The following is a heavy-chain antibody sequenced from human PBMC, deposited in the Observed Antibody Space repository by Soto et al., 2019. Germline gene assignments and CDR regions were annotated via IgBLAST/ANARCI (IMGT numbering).Heavy chain of an antibody. J-gene: IGHJ4*02. V-gene: IGHV4-34*01. CDR3: ARHGGYYFDY. D-gene: IGHD3-16*01. CDR2: IYHGLSI. CDR1: SGSFSGYY. Sequence: SETLSLTCAVYSGSFSGYYWSWIRQPPGKGLEWIGEIYHGLSIVYNPSLKSRVTISGDSSKNQFSLKLSSVTAADTAVYYCARHGGYYFDYWGRGTLVTVSS.